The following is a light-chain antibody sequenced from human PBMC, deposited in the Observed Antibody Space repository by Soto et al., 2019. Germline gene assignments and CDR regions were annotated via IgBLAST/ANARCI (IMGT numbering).Light chain of an antibody. CDR2: AAS. CDR3: QQLNGYPFT. V-gene: IGKV1-9*01. Sequence: DLQLTQSPSFLSASLGDRVTITCRASQGISSYLAWYQQKPGKAPELLISAASTLHSGVPSRFSGSGSGTEFTLTISSLQPEDFAAYYCQQLNGYPFTFGQGTRLEIK. J-gene: IGKJ5*01. CDR1: QGISSY.